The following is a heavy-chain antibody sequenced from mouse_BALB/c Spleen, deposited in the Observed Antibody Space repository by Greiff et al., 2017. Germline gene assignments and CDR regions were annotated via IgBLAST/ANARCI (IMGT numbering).Heavy chain of an antibody. CDR2: INPSNGGT. CDR3: TRSELTTATAY. J-gene: IGHJ3*01. CDR1: GYTFTSYY. D-gene: IGHD1-2*01. V-gene: IGHV1S81*02. Sequence: QVQLKESGADLVKPGASVKLSCKASGYTFTSYYMYWVKQRPGQGLEWIGEINPSNGGTNFNEKFKSKATLTVDKSSSTAYMQLSSLTSEDSAVYDCTRSELTTATAYWGQGTLVTVSA.